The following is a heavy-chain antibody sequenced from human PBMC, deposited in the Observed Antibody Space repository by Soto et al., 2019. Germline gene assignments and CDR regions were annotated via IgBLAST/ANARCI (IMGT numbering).Heavy chain of an antibody. CDR3: ARNCQLDYYYYGMDV. V-gene: IGHV4-39*07. Sequence: SETLSLTCTVSGGSVSSSSYYWSWIRQPPGKGLEWIGEINHSGSTNYNPSLKSRVTISVDTSKNQFSLKLSSVTAADTAVYYCARNCQLDYYYYGMDVWGQGTTVTVSS. CDR2: INHSGST. J-gene: IGHJ6*02. D-gene: IGHD1-1*01. CDR1: GGSVSSSSYY.